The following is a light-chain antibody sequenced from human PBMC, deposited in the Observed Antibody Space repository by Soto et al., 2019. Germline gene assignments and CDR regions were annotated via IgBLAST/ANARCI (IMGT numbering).Light chain of an antibody. V-gene: IGKV3-20*01. J-gene: IGKJ1*01. CDR3: QQYGSSGT. CDR1: QSVSSY. Sequence: EIVMTQSPSTLSVSPGERATLSCRASQSVSSYLAWYQQKPGQAPRLLIYGASNRATGIPDRFSGSGSGTDITLTISRLEPEDFAVYYCQQYGSSGTFGQGTNVDIK. CDR2: GAS.